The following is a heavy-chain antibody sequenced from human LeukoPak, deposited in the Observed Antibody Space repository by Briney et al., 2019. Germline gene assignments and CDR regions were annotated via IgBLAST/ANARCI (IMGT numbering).Heavy chain of an antibody. CDR2: IRQDGSAK. J-gene: IGHJ4*02. V-gene: IGHV3-7*01. D-gene: IGHD2-2*01. CDR3: ATSSDAPANM. Sequence: GGSLRLSCAVSGFTFSTYWMSWVRQAPGKGLEWVANIRQDGSAKYYVDSVRGRFAISRDNAKNSLYLQMNSLRAEDTGVYYCATSSDAPANMWGQGTLVTVSS. CDR1: GFTFSTYW.